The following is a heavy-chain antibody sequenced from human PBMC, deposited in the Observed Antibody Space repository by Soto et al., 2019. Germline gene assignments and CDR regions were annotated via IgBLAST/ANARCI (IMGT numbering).Heavy chain of an antibody. V-gene: IGHV1-69*05. J-gene: IGHJ4*02. Sequence: SVKVSCKASGGTFRSYAISWVRQAPGQGLEWMGGIIPIFGTANYAQKFQGRVTMTRDTSTSTVYMELISLTSEDTAVYYCARDVGMASRPYLDYWGQGTLVTVSS. CDR3: ARDVGMASRPYLDY. CDR2: IIPIFGTA. CDR1: GGTFRSYA. D-gene: IGHD6-6*01.